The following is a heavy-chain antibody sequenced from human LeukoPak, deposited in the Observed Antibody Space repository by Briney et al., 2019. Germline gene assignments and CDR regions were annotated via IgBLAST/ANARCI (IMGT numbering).Heavy chain of an antibody. D-gene: IGHD1-26*01. CDR1: GFTFDDYG. CDR3: ARSPTFSGSYYFDY. CDR2: ISSSSSYI. V-gene: IGHV3-21*01. Sequence: GGSLRLSCAVSGFTFDDYGMSWVRQAPGKGLEWVSSISSSSSYIYYADSVKGRFTISRDNAKNSLYLQMNSLRAEDTAVYYCARSPTFSGSYYFDYWGQGTLVTVSS. J-gene: IGHJ4*02.